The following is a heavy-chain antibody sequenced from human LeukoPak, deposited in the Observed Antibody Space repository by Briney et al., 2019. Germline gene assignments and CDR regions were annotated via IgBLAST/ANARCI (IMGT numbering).Heavy chain of an antibody. D-gene: IGHD6-13*01. CDR3: ARDFETGIARMTPNWFDP. V-gene: IGHV3-11*01. CDR2: ISSSGSTI. CDR1: GFTFSDYY. Sequence: GGSLRLSCAASGFTFSDYYMSWIRQAPGKGLEWVSYISSSGSTIYYADSVKGRFTISRDNAKNSLYLQVNSLRAEDTAVYYCARDFETGIARMTPNWFDPWGQGTLVTVSS. J-gene: IGHJ5*02.